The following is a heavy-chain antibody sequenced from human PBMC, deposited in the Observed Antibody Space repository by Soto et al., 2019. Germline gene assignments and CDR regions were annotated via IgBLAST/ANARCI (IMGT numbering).Heavy chain of an antibody. CDR1: GGSFSGYY. J-gene: IGHJ4*02. D-gene: IGHD3-10*01. CDR2: INHSGST. CDR3: ASTMRSALDY. Sequence: PSETLSLTCAVYGGSFSGYYWSWIRQPPGKRLEWIGEINHSGSTNYNPSLKSRVTISVDTSKNQFSLKLSSVTAADTAVYYCASTMRSALDYWGQGTLVTVSS. V-gene: IGHV4-34*01.